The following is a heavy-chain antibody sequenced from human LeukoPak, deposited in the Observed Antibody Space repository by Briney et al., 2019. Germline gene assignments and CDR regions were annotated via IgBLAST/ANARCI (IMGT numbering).Heavy chain of an antibody. D-gene: IGHD6-13*01. CDR3: AREGSSVFDY. Sequence: GESLKISCAASGFTFSSYGMHWVRQAPGKGLEWVAVIWYDGSNKYYADSVKGRFTISRDNSKNTLYLQMNSLRAEDTAVYYCAREGSSVFDYWGQGTLVTVSS. CDR2: IWYDGSNK. J-gene: IGHJ4*02. CDR1: GFTFSSYG. V-gene: IGHV3-33*01.